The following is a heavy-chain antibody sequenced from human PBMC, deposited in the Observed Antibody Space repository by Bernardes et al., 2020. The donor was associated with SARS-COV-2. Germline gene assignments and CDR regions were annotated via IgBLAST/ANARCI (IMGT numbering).Heavy chain of an antibody. CDR1: GYTFTGYY. D-gene: IGHD2-2*01. J-gene: IGHJ6*03. CDR2: INPNSGGT. CDR3: ARDGDIVVLPRRGYYMDV. V-gene: IGHV1-2*06. Sequence: ASVKVSCKASGYTFTGYYMHWVRQAPGQGLEWMGRINPNSGGTNYAQKFQGRVTMTRDTSISTAYMELSRLRSDDTAVYYCARDGDIVVLPRRGYYMDVWGKGTTVTVSS.